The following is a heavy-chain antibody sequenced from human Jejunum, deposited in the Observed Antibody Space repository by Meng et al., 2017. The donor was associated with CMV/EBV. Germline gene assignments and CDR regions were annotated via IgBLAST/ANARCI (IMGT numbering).Heavy chain of an antibody. V-gene: IGHV2-70*20. Sequence: LSGFSVRSSGMCVSWVRQPPGKALEWLALIDWNGATYYSTFLKTRLTISKDTSKNQVVLTMSNMDPADTATYYCARTKGGRGFIDFWGQGTLVTVSS. D-gene: IGHD2-15*01. CDR1: GFSVRSSGMC. J-gene: IGHJ4*02. CDR3: ARTKGGRGFIDF. CDR2: IDWNGAT.